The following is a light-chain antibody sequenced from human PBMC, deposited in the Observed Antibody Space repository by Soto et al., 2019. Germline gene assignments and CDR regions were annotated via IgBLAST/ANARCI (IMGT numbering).Light chain of an antibody. CDR3: QQSYSTSST. CDR2: AAS. J-gene: IGKJ4*01. CDR1: QSISSY. V-gene: IGKV1-39*01. Sequence: DIQMTRSPSSLSASVGDRVTITCRASQSISSYLNWYQQKPGKAPKLLIYAASSLKSGVPSRFSGRGSGTDFSITIRSLQPEDCATYYCQQSYSTSSTFGGGTKVEIK.